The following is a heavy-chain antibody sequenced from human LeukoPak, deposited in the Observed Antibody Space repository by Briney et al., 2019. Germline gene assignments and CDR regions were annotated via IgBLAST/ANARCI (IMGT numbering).Heavy chain of an antibody. J-gene: IGHJ4*02. Sequence: ASVKVSCKASGYTFTGYYMHWVRQAPGQGLEWMGWINPNSGGTNYAQKFQGRVTMTRDTSISTAYMELSRLRSDDTAVYYCARDHHGSGSYYNSRSPGWYWGQGTLVTVSS. D-gene: IGHD3-10*01. CDR2: INPNSGGT. CDR1: GYTFTGYY. CDR3: ARDHHGSGSYYNSRSPGWY. V-gene: IGHV1-2*02.